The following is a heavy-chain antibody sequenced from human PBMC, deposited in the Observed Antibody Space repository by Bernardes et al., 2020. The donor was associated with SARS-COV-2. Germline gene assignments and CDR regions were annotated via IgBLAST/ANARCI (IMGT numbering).Heavy chain of an antibody. CDR1: GFTFSTYA. Sequence: GGSLRLFCAASGFTFSTYAMHWVRQAPGKGLEWVAIISYDGTTKYNADSVKGRFTITRDNSKNTLFLQMNSLTTEDTAVYYCAREWEEYTSSLFDFWGQGTLVTVSS. V-gene: IGHV3-30-3*01. J-gene: IGHJ4*02. CDR3: AREWEEYTSSLFDF. D-gene: IGHD6-6*01. CDR2: ISYDGTTK.